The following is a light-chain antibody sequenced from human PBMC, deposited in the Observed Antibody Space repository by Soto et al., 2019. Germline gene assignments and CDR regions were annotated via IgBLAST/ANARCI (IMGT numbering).Light chain of an antibody. CDR1: QSVSSSY. CDR2: GAS. CDR3: QQFGSSPLFT. V-gene: IGKV3-20*01. Sequence: EIVLTQSPGTLSLSPGERATLSCRASQSVSSSYLAWYQQKPGQAPRLLIYGASSRATGIPDRFRGSGSGKDFTLTISRLEPEDCAVYYCQQFGSSPLFTFGPGTKVDVK. J-gene: IGKJ3*01.